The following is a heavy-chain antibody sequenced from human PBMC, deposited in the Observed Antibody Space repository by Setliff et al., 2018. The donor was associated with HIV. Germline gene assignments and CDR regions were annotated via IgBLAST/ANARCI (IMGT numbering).Heavy chain of an antibody. CDR2: ISPYNGNT. CDR1: GGTFSSYG. Sequence: GASVKVSCKASGGTFSSYGISWVRQAPGQGLEWMGWISPYNGNTNYVQKLQGRVTITTDTSTSTAYMELRSLRSDDTALYYCARKPTGSPSDYWGQGTLVTVSS. CDR3: ARKPTGSPSDY. V-gene: IGHV1-18*01. J-gene: IGHJ4*02. D-gene: IGHD2-2*01.